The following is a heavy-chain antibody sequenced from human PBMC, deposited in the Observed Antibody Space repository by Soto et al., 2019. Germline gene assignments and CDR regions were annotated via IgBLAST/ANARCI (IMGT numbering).Heavy chain of an antibody. Sequence: PSETLSLTCTVSGGSISSSTYYWGWMRQPPGKGLEWIASFFIGGNTYYDPSLKSRVTISVDSSKNQFSLKLSSVTAADTAVYYCARVWGGAFDIWGQGTMVTVSS. CDR3: ARVWGGAFDI. V-gene: IGHV4-39*01. D-gene: IGHD3-10*01. CDR2: FFIGGNT. CDR1: GGSISSSTYY. J-gene: IGHJ3*02.